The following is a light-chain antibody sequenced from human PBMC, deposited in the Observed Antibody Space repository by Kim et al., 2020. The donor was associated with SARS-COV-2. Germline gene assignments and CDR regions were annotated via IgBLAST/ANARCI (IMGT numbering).Light chain of an antibody. J-gene: IGLJ1*01. CDR1: GLRSYY. CDR3: NSRDSSGNHYV. CDR2: GKN. V-gene: IGLV3-19*01. Sequence: ALGQTVRITCKGDGLRSYYASWYQQKPGQAPVLVIYGKNNRPSGIPDRFSGSSSGNTASLTITGAQAEDEADYYCNSRDSSGNHYVFGTGTKVTVL.